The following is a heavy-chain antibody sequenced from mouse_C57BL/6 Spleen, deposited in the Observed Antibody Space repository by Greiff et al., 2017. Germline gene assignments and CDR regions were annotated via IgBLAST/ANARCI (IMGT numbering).Heavy chain of an antibody. CDR2: IYPGDGDT. Sequence: VQLQQSGPEPVKPGASVKISCKASGYAFSSSWMNWVKQRPGQGLEWIGRIYPGDGDTNYNGKFKGKATLTVDKSSSTAYMQLSSLTSEDSSVAFWARGGTTQGTWDYWGQGTTLTVSS. V-gene: IGHV1-82*01. J-gene: IGHJ2*01. CDR3: ARGGTTQGTWDY. CDR1: GYAFSSSW. D-gene: IGHD3-2*02.